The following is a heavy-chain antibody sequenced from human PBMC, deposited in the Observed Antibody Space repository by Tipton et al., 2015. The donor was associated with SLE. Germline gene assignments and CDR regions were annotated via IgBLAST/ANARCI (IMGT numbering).Heavy chain of an antibody. CDR2: ISWDGGST. D-gene: IGHD6-13*01. V-gene: IGHV3-43*01. J-gene: IGHJ6*02. CDR3: ASGYSSTRGGMDV. Sequence: GSLRLSCAASGFTFSSYWMSWVRQAPGKGLEWVSLISWDGGSTYYADSVKGRFTISRDNSKNSLYLQMNSLRTEDTALYYCASGYSSTRGGMDVWGQGTTVTVSS. CDR1: GFTFSSYW.